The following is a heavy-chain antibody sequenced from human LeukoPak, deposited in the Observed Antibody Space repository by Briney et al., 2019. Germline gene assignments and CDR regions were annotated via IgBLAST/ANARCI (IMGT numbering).Heavy chain of an antibody. CDR2: IKEDGSRK. CDR1: EFTFSSYW. CDR3: ARDGRGGYLDY. D-gene: IGHD3-16*01. Sequence: GGSLRLSCADSEFTFSSYWLSWVRQAPGRGLEWVANIKEDGSRKDYVDSVKGRFTISRDNAKNSLYLQMNSLRAEDTAVYYCARDGRGGYLDYWGQGTLVTVSS. J-gene: IGHJ4*02. V-gene: IGHV3-7*01.